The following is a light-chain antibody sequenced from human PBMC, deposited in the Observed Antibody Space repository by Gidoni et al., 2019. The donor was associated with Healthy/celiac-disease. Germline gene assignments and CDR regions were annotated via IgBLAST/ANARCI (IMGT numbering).Light chain of an antibody. CDR1: QSVSSY. J-gene: IGKJ4*01. V-gene: IGKV3-11*01. CDR3: QQCCNSPLT. CDR2: DAS. Sequence: DMVLTQSPATLSLSPGERATLPCRSSQSVSSYLAWYQQKPGQAPRLLIYDASTRATGIPARFSGSGSGTDFTLTISSLEPEDFAVYYCQQCCNSPLTFGRGTKVEIK.